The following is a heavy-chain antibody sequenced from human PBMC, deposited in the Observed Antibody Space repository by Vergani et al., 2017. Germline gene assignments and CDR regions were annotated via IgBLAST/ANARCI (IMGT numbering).Heavy chain of an antibody. D-gene: IGHD3-10*01. Sequence: QVQLQQWGAGLLKPSETLSLTCAVYGGSFSGYYWSWIRQPPGKGLEWIGEINHSGSTNYNPSLKSRVTISVDTSKNQFSLKQSSVTAADTAVYYCARGGRMVRGVINWFDPWGQGTLVTVSS. CDR3: ARGGRMVRGVINWFDP. CDR2: INHSGST. V-gene: IGHV4-34*01. J-gene: IGHJ5*02. CDR1: GGSFSGYY.